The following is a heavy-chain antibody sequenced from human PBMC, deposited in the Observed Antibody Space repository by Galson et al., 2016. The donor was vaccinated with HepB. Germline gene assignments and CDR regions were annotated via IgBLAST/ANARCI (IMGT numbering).Heavy chain of an antibody. Sequence: SLRLSCAASGFAFSSHGLYWVRQAPGKGLEWVSVIWSDGSNRYYADSVKGRFTISRDNSKNTLYLQMKSLRAEDTAVHYCAREGHYSAWFVIDYWGQGTLVTVSS. CDR1: GFAFSSHG. CDR2: IWSDGSNR. D-gene: IGHD6-19*01. V-gene: IGHV3-33*01. J-gene: IGHJ4*02. CDR3: AREGHYSAWFVIDY.